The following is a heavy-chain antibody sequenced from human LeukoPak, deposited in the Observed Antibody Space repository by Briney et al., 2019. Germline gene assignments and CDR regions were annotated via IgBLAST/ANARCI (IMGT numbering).Heavy chain of an antibody. D-gene: IGHD3-16*01. V-gene: IGHV1-24*01. CDR3: ATWGGPTYAFDI. CDR1: GYTLTELS. CDR2: SDPEDGET. Sequence: ASVKVSCKVSGYTLTELSMHWVRQAPGKGLEWMGGSDPEDGETIYAQKFQGRVTMTEDTSTDTAYMELSSLRSEDTAVYYCATWGGPTYAFDIWGQGTMVTVSS. J-gene: IGHJ3*02.